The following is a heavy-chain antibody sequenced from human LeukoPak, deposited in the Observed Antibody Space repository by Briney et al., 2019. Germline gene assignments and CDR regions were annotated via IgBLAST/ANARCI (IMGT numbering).Heavy chain of an antibody. V-gene: IGHV1-69*05. CDR1: GGTFSSYA. CDR3: ARSGTVTTGWFDP. D-gene: IGHD4-17*01. CDR2: IIPIFGTA. J-gene: IGHJ5*02. Sequence: ASVKVSCKASGGTFSSYAISWVRQAPGQGLEWMGGIIPIFGTANYAQKFQGRVTMTRNTSISTAYMELSSLRSEDTAVYYCARSGTVTTGWFDPWGQGTLVTVSS.